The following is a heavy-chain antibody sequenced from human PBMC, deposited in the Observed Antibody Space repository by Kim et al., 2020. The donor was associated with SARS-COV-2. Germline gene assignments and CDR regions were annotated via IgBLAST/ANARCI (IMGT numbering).Heavy chain of an antibody. J-gene: IGHJ6*02. CDR2: IKQDGSEK. CDR1: GFTFSSYW. D-gene: IGHD4-4*01. V-gene: IGHV3-7*03. Sequence: GGSLRLSCAASGFTFSSYWMSWVRQAPGKGLEWVANIKQDGSEKYYVDSVKGRFTISRDNAKNSLYLQMNSLRAEDTAVYYCARDVTVTTMVDYYYYGMDVWGQGTTVTVSS. CDR3: ARDVTVTTMVDYYYYGMDV.